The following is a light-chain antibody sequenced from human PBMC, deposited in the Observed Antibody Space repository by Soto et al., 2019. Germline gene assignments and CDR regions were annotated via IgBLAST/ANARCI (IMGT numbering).Light chain of an antibody. J-gene: IGKJ1*01. Sequence: EIVLTQSPGTLSLPSGDRATLSCRASQSLRSDYFAWYQQKPGQAPRPLIYGASNRATAIPDRFSGSGSGTDFTLTISRLEPEDSAVYYCQHDGGSWTFGQGTKVEIK. V-gene: IGKV3-20*01. CDR1: QSLRSDY. CDR2: GAS. CDR3: QHDGGSWT.